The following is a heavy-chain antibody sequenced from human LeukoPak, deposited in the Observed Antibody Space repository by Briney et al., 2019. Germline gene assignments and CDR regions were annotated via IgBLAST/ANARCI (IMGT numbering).Heavy chain of an antibody. D-gene: IGHD1-20*01. CDR3: ARVSEVNWNDDAFDI. J-gene: IGHJ3*02. CDR2: IIPIFGTA. V-gene: IGHV1-69*13. CDR1: GYTFSTYP. Sequence: SVKVSCKASGYTFSTYPMNWVRQAPGQGLEWMGGIIPIFGTANYAQKFQGRVTITADESTSTAYMELSSLRSEDTAVYYCARVSEVNWNDDAFDIWGQGTMVTVSS.